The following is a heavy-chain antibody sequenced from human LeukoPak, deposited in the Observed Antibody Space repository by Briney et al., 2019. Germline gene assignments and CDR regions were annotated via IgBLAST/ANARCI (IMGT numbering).Heavy chain of an antibody. CDR1: GDSISSYY. Sequence: SETLSLTCTVSGDSISSYYWSWIRQPPGKGLEWLGYIYYTGATKYNPSLESRVTISVDTSKSQFSLQLSSVTAADTAVYYCTRDAEISGYTWYNWFDPWGQGILVTASS. CDR2: IYYTGAT. D-gene: IGHD3-22*01. J-gene: IGHJ5*02. V-gene: IGHV4-59*01. CDR3: TRDAEISGYTWYNWFDP.